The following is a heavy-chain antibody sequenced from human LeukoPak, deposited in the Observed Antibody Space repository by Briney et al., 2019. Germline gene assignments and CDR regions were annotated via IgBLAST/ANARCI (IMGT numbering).Heavy chain of an antibody. CDR1: GVIFNNAW. CDR2: IKSKIDGGTI. CDR3: TTVRRLYGDTPDC. Sequence: GGSLRLSCATSGVIFNNAWMNWVRQAPGKGLEWVGRIKSKIDGGTIDYATPVKGRFTISRDDSKNTLFLEMNSLKTEDTAVYYCTTVRRLYGDTPDCWGQGTLVTVSS. V-gene: IGHV3-15*07. D-gene: IGHD4-17*01. J-gene: IGHJ4*02.